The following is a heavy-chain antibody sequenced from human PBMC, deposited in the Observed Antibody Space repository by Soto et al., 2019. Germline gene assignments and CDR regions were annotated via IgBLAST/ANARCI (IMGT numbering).Heavy chain of an antibody. Sequence: SATLSLTYTVSGGSISSYYWSWIRQPPGKGLEWIGYIYYSGSTNYNPSPKSRVTISVVTSKNQFSLKLSSVTAADAAVYYCAGDHLEMASNWFDPWGQGTLVTVSS. J-gene: IGHJ5*02. CDR3: AGDHLEMASNWFDP. V-gene: IGHV4-59*01. CDR2: IYYSGST. CDR1: GGSISSYY.